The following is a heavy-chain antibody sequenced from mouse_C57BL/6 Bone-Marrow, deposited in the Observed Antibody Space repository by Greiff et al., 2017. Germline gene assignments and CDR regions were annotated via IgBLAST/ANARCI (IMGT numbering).Heavy chain of an antibody. CDR2: IPPNSGST. Sequence: QVQLQQPGAELVKPGASVKLSCKASGYTFTSYWMHWVKQRPGQGLEWIGMIPPNSGSTNYNEKFKSKATLTVDKSSSTAYMQLSSLTSEDSSVYYCARGDDYDRYAMDDWGKGTSVTVSS. J-gene: IGHJ4*01. CDR1: GYTFTSYW. D-gene: IGHD2-4*01. CDR3: ARGDDYDRYAMDD. V-gene: IGHV1-64*01.